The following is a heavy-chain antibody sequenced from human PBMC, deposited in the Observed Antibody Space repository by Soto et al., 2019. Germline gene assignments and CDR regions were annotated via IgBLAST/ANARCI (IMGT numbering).Heavy chain of an antibody. D-gene: IGHD1-1*01. V-gene: IGHV6-1*01. CDR3: AGTTSRHWLYMDV. CDR2: TYYRSRWYN. CDR1: GDSVSGNSAA. J-gene: IGHJ6*03. Sequence: QVQLQESGPGLVKPSQTLSVTCAISGDSVSGNSAAWNWIRLSPSRGLEWLARTYYRSRWYNDYAVSVRSRRTVNADTLNKQISLQMTAVTLEDTAIYYGAGTTSRHWLYMDVWGRGTTVTVSS.